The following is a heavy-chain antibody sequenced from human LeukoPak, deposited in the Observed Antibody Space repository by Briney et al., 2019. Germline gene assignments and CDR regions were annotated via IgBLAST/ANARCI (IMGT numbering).Heavy chain of an antibody. V-gene: IGHV3-30-3*01. CDR1: GFTFSSYA. CDR2: ISYDGSNK. Sequence: QPGRSLRLSCAASGFTFSSYAMHWVRQAPGKGLEWVAVISYDGSNKYYADSVKGRFTISRDNSKNTLYLQMNSLRAEDTAVYYCARDLMGATHYFQHWGQGTLVTVSS. D-gene: IGHD1-26*01. J-gene: IGHJ1*01. CDR3: ARDLMGATHYFQH.